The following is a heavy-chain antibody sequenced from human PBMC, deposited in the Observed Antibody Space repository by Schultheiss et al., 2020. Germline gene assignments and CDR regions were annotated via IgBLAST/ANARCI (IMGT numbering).Heavy chain of an antibody. J-gene: IGHJ5*02. CDR1: GENFTDYF. Sequence: ASVKVSCKTSGENFTDYFIHWMRQAPGQGLEWMGYIYTKNGDTHYAQKFADRVTMARDTPINTVYMELSRLGSDDTAVYYCARDFAYKRFDPWGQGTLVTGYS. CDR3: ARDFAYKRFDP. V-gene: IGHV1-2*02. D-gene: IGHD2-21*01. CDR2: IYTKNGDT.